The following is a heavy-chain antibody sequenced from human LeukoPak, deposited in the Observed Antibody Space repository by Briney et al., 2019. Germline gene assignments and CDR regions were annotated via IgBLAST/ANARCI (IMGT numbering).Heavy chain of an antibody. Sequence: GGSLRLSSAASGFTFSSYGMHWVRQAPGKGLEWVAVISYDGSNKYYADSVKGRFTISRDNSKNTLYLQPNSLRAEDTAVYYCATNTAMDYYFDYWGQGTLVTVSS. D-gene: IGHD5-18*01. CDR2: ISYDGSNK. J-gene: IGHJ4*02. CDR1: GFTFSSYG. CDR3: ATNTAMDYYFDY. V-gene: IGHV3-30*03.